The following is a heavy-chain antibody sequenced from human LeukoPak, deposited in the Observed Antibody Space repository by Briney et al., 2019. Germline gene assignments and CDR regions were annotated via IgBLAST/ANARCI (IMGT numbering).Heavy chain of an antibody. CDR2: INPSGGST. J-gene: IGHJ4*02. D-gene: IGHD3-22*01. V-gene: IGHV1-46*01. CDR3: ARAYYYDSSARYFDY. Sequence: ASVKVSCKASGYTFTSYYMHWVRQAPGQGLEWMGIINPSGGSTSYAQKFQGRVTMTRDMSTSTVYMELSSLRSEDTAVYYCARAYYYDSSARYFDYWGQGTLVTVSS. CDR1: GYTFTSYY.